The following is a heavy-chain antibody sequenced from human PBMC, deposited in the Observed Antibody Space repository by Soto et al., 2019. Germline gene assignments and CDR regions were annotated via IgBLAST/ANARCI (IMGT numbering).Heavy chain of an antibody. CDR3: AKVDSITWNWVLDH. V-gene: IGHV4-30-4*08. CDR1: GGSISSGGYS. J-gene: IGHJ4*02. Sequence: SETLSLTCTVSGGSISSGGYSWSWIRQHPGKGLEWTGYIYYSGSTYYNPSLKSRVTISVDTSENQFSLKLTSVTAADTAVYYCAKVDSITWNWVLDHWGRGTLVTVSS. CDR2: IYYSGST. D-gene: IGHD1-7*01.